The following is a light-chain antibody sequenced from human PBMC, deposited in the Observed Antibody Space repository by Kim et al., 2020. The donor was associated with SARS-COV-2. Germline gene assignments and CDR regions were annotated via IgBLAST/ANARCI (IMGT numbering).Light chain of an antibody. CDR1: QSISSN. V-gene: IGKV3-15*01. CDR2: GTS. CDR3: QQYNNWPPAYT. J-gene: IGKJ2*01. Sequence: SPGERVTLSRGARQSISSNLAWYQQKPGQAPRLLIYGTSTRATGIPARFSGSGSGTEFTLTISSLQSEDFAVYYCQQYNNWPPAYTFGQGTKLEI.